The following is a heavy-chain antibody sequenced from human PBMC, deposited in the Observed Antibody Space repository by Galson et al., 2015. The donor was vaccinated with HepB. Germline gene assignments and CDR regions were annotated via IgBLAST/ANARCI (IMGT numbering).Heavy chain of an antibody. CDR1: GGSFSGYY. CDR3: ARGVFPMVRGDEYYFDY. D-gene: IGHD3-10*01. V-gene: IGHV4-34*01. J-gene: IGHJ4*02. CDR2: INHSGST. Sequence: SETLSLTCAVYGGSFSGYYWSWIRQPPGKGLEWIGEINHSGSTNYNPSLKSRVTISVDTSKNQFSLKLSSVTAADTAVYYCARGVFPMVRGDEYYFDYWGQGTLVTVSS.